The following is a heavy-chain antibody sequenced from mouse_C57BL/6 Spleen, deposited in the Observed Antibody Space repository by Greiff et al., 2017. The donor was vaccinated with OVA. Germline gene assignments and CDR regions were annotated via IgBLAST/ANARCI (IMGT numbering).Heavy chain of an antibody. CDR2: IYPGSGST. V-gene: IGHV1-55*01. Sequence: QVQLQQPGAELVKPGASVQMSCKASGSTFTSYWITWVKQRPGQGLEWIGDIYPGSGSTNYNEKFKSKATLTVDTSSSTAYMQLSSLTSEDAAVYYGARNYGSPRYFDVWGTGTTVTVSS. CDR1: GSTFTSYW. J-gene: IGHJ1*03. D-gene: IGHD1-1*01. CDR3: ARNYGSPRYFDV.